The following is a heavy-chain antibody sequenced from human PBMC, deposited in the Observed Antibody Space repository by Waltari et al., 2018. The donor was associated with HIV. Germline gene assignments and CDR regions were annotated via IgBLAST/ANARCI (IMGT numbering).Heavy chain of an antibody. V-gene: IGHV4-34*01. J-gene: IGHJ3*02. Sequence: QVQLQQWGAGLLKPSETLSLTCAVYGGSFSGYYWSWIRQPPGKGLEWIGEINHSGSTTYHPSLKSRVTISVDTSKIQFSLKLCSVTAADTAVYYCASCQGYCSGGSRDAFDIWGQGTMVTVSS. CDR1: GGSFSGYY. D-gene: IGHD2-15*01. CDR3: ASCQGYCSGGSRDAFDI. CDR2: INHSGST.